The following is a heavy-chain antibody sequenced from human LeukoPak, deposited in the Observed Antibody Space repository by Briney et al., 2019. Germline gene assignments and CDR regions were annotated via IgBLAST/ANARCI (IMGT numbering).Heavy chain of an antibody. V-gene: IGHV3-23*01. CDR2: ISGSGGST. Sequence: GGSLRLSCAASGITFSSYAMSWVRQAPGKGLEWVSAISGSGGSTYYADSVEGRFTISRDNPKNTLFLLMDSLRAEDAAIYYCAKDLQIYGTGRYTTSYDYYYGMDVWGQGTTVTVSS. CDR3: AKDLQIYGTGRYTTSYDYYYGMDV. D-gene: IGHD1-1*01. CDR1: GITFSSYA. J-gene: IGHJ6*02.